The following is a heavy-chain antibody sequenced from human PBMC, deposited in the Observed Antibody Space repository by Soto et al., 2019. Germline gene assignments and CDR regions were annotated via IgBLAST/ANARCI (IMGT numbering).Heavy chain of an antibody. J-gene: IGHJ4*02. D-gene: IGHD3-16*01. CDR1: GDSLSSNNAA. Sequence: SQTLSLTCAISGDSLSSNNAAWNWIRQSPSRGLEWLGRTYYRSKWYNDYAVSVKSRITINPDTSKNQFSLQLNSVTPEDTAVYYCTRTAYVWGIYRSSYFFDYCGQGPLDTV. CDR3: TRTAYVWGIYRSSYFFDY. V-gene: IGHV6-1*01. CDR2: TYYRSKWYN.